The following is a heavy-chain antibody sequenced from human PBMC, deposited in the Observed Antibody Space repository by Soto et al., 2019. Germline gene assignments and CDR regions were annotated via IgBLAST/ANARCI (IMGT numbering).Heavy chain of an antibody. CDR1: GYTFISYG. CDR3: ARDQTKGLTDALDI. V-gene: IGHV1-18*01. Sequence: HVQLVQSGAEVKKPGASLKVSCKASGYTFISYGVSWVRQAPGQGLEWLGWISPYNGNTNYAQKFQGRITMTTDTSTGTVDMDLRSLRTGDTAVYYCARDQTKGLTDALDIWGQGTMVVVSS. CDR2: ISPYNGNT. J-gene: IGHJ3*02. D-gene: IGHD7-27*01.